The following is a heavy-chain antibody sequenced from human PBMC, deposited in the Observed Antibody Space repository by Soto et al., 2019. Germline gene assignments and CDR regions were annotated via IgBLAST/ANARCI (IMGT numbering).Heavy chain of an antibody. V-gene: IGHV3-48*01. CDR3: ARDKLYCSGGSCYPPHDAFDI. J-gene: IGHJ3*02. CDR2: ISSSSSTI. D-gene: IGHD2-15*01. Sequence: GGSLRLSCAASGFTFSSYSMNWVRQAPGKGLEWVSYISSSSSTIYYADSVKGRFTISRDNAKNSLYLQMNSLRAEDTAVYYCARDKLYCSGGSCYPPHDAFDIWGQGTMVTVSS. CDR1: GFTFSSYS.